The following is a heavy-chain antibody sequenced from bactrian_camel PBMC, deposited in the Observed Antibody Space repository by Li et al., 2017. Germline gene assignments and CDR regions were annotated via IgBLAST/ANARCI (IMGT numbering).Heavy chain of an antibody. Sequence: HVQLVESGGGSVQAGGSLRLSCAASGPSGDTYSTSCMGWFRQAPGLEREGIGSIDSDGITTYADSLKARFTISRDNAKNSVYLQMNSLKLEDTAMYYCAARGPYCYTKLSVRDFTYWGQGTQVTVSS. CDR3: AARGPYCYTKLSVRDFTY. CDR2: IDSDGIT. V-gene: IGHV3S53*01. J-gene: IGHJ4*01. CDR1: GPSGDTYSTSC. D-gene: IGHD2*01.